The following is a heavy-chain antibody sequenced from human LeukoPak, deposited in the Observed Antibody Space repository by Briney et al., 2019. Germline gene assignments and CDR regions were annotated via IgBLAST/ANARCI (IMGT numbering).Heavy chain of an antibody. CDR1: GYTFTAYA. J-gene: IGHJ1*01. Sequence: ASVKVSCKTSGYTFTAYAIHWVPQAPGQGLEWMGWINPNSAGTNYAQSFQGRVTMTRDTSISTGYMELSNLTSDDTAVYYCAIRIVSAAPGCWCQGTLVTVSS. V-gene: IGHV1-2*02. CDR2: INPNSAGT. D-gene: IGHD6-19*01. CDR3: AIRIVSAAPGC.